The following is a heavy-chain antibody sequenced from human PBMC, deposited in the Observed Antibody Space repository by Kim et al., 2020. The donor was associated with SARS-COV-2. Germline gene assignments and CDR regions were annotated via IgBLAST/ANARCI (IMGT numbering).Heavy chain of an antibody. J-gene: IGHJ3*02. V-gene: IGHV1-8*01. CDR3: ASAYCSSTSCSDAFDI. CDR1: GYTFTSYD. CDR2: MNPNSGNT. D-gene: IGHD2-2*01. Sequence: ASVKVSCKASGYTFTSYDINWVRQATGQGLEWMGWMNPNSGNTGYAQKFQGRVTMTRNTSISTAYMELSSLRSEDTAVYYCASAYCSSTSCSDAFDIWGQGTMVTVSS.